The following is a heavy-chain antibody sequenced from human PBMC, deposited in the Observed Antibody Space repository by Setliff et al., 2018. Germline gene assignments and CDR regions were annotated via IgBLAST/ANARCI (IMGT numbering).Heavy chain of an antibody. CDR3: ARVPLPLDIVVVVAATPLEYYYHMDV. D-gene: IGHD2-15*01. Sequence: GASVKVSCKASGYTFTNYGISWVRQAPGQGLEWMGWISAYNGNTNYAQKLQGRVTMTTDASTSTAYMELRSLRSDDTAVYYCARVPLPLDIVVVVAATPLEYYYHMDVWGKGTTVTVSS. V-gene: IGHV1-18*01. CDR2: ISAYNGNT. J-gene: IGHJ6*03. CDR1: GYTFTNYG.